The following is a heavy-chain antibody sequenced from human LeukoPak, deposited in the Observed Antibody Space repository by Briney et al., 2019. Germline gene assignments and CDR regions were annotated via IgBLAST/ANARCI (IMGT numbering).Heavy chain of an antibody. V-gene: IGHV1-8*01. CDR2: MNPNSGNT. J-gene: IGHJ4*02. Sequence: ASVKVSCKASGYTFTSYDINWVRQATGQGLEWMGWMNPNSGNTGYAQRFQGRVTMTRNTSISTAYMELSSLRSEDTAVYYCARGTYCSGGGGTTSAGFDYWGQGTLVPLSS. D-gene: IGHD2-15*01. CDR1: GYTFTSYD. CDR3: ARGTYCSGGGGTTSAGFDY.